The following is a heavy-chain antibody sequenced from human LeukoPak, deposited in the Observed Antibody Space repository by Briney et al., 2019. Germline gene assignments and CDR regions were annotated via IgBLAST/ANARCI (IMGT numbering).Heavy chain of an antibody. CDR1: AFTFRSYA. J-gene: IGHJ4*02. D-gene: IGHD3-22*01. Sequence: PGGSLRLSCAASAFTFRSYAMSWVRQAGGKGLEWVSSISSSSSYIYYADSVKGRFTISRDNAKNSLYLQMNSLRAEDTAVYYCARDGDSSGYYYGMSYYFDYWGQGTLVTVSS. V-gene: IGHV3-21*01. CDR3: ARDGDSSGYYYGMSYYFDY. CDR2: ISSSSSYI.